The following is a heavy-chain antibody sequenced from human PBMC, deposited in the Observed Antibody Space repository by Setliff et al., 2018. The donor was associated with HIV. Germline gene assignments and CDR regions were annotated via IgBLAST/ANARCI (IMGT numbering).Heavy chain of an antibody. CDR1: GDSISSYY. Sequence: LSLTCTVSGDSISSYYWSWIRQPAGKGLEWIGRVYTSGNTNYNPSLKSRVTMSVDTSKKQFSLNLSSVTAADTGVYYCARDVYSYGRFYFDYWGQGTLVT. J-gene: IGHJ4*02. CDR2: VYTSGNT. CDR3: ARDVYSYGRFYFDY. V-gene: IGHV4-4*07. D-gene: IGHD5-18*01.